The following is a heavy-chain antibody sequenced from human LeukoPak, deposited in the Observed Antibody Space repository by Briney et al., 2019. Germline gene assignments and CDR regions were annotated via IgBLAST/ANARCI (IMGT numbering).Heavy chain of an antibody. CDR2: LWYDESNK. V-gene: IGHV3-33*01. Sequence: PGRSLRLSCAAHGFTFSSYGMHWVRQAPGKGLEWVAVLWYDESNKYYADSVKGRFTISRDNSKNTLYLQMNSLTAEDTAVYYCARDPRIVGGFDYWGQGPLVTVSS. CDR3: ARDPRIVGGFDY. D-gene: IGHD1-26*01. CDR1: GFTFSSYG. J-gene: IGHJ4*02.